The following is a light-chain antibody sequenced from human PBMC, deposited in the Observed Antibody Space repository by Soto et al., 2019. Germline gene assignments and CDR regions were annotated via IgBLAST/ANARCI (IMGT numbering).Light chain of an antibody. CDR1: QDIRGY. V-gene: IGKV1-8*01. CDR3: QQYYSHPRT. J-gene: IGKJ1*01. Sequence: IRMTQSPSSLSASPGDRVTITCRASQDIRGYLAWYQQKPGKAPNLLVYSASTLQSGVPSTFSASGSGTDFTLTISYLQSEDFATYYWQQYYSHPRTFGQGTKVRI. CDR2: SAS.